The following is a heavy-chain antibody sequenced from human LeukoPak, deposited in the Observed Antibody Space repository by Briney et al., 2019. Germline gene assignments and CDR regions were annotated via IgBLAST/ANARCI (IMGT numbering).Heavy chain of an antibody. Sequence: GGSLRLSCAASGFTFSSYSMNWVRQAPGKGLEWVSSISSSSSYIYYADSVKGRFTISRDNAKNSLYLQMNSLRAEDTAVYYCARSYYYDSSGYLYYFDYWGQGTLVTVSS. J-gene: IGHJ4*02. V-gene: IGHV3-21*01. CDR3: ARSYYYDSSGYLYYFDY. CDR1: GFTFSSYS. CDR2: ISSSSSYI. D-gene: IGHD3-22*01.